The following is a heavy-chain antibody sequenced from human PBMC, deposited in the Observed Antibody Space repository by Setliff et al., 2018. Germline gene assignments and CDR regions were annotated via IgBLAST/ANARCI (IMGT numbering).Heavy chain of an antibody. CDR1: GFTFSTYG. D-gene: IGHD3-10*01. V-gene: IGHV3-72*01. CDR3: VRAVVIRGSKPLDS. J-gene: IGHJ4*02. CDR2: TKNKANAGYM. Sequence: SGGSLRLSCAASGFTFSTYGLNWVRQAPGKGLEWVGRTKNKANAGYMEYAASVKDRFIISRDDSKNSLYLQMYSLKSDDTAVYYCVRAVVIRGSKPLDSWGQGTLVTVSS.